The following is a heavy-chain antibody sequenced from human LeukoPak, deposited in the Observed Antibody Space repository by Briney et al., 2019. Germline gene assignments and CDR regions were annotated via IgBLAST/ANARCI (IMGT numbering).Heavy chain of an antibody. Sequence: ATVKLSCKASGYTFSDYNIHWVQYAPGKGLEWMGRIDTEDGETIYAERFQGRVTITADTSTNTAYMELTSLRSDDTAVYYCTTDRVDRSFDVWGKGTAVSVSS. D-gene: IGHD3-10*01. CDR3: TTDRVDRSFDV. CDR1: GYTFSDYN. CDR2: IDTEDGET. J-gene: IGHJ6*04. V-gene: IGHV1-69-2*01.